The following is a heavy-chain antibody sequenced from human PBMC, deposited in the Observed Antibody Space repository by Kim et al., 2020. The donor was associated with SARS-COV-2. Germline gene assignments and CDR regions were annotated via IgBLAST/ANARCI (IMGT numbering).Heavy chain of an antibody. D-gene: IGHD2-15*01. CDR2: SVK. J-gene: IGHJ4*02. V-gene: IGHV3-7*03. CDR3: TRAIVRIVAY. Sequence: SVKSYGEAVNGRFTISSDNAKNSLYLEMNSLRAEDTAVYYCTRAIVRIVAYWGPGTLVTVSS.